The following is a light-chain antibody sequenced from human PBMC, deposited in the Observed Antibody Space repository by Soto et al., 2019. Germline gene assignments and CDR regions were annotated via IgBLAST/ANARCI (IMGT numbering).Light chain of an antibody. J-gene: IGLJ1*01. CDR1: SSDLAIYNY. CDR2: QVT. CDR3: SSYTSITTFYV. V-gene: IGLV2-14*01. Sequence: QSALTQPASVSGSPGQSITISCTGTSSDLAIYNYVSWYQQQPGKAPKLMIYQVTYRPLGVSNRFSGSKSGNTASLTISGLQAEDEADYYCSSYTSITTFYVFGTGTKLTVL.